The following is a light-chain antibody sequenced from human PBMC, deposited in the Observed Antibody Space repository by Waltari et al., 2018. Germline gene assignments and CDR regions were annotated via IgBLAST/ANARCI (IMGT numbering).Light chain of an antibody. CDR2: GAS. V-gene: IGKV3-15*01. Sequence: EVVMTQSQATLSVSPGERATLSCRASQSVRSNLAWYQQKPGQAPRLLIYGASTRATGIPARVSGSGSGTEFTLTISSLQSEDFAVYYCQQYNNWPSWTFGQGTKVEIK. CDR1: QSVRSN. J-gene: IGKJ1*01. CDR3: QQYNNWPSWT.